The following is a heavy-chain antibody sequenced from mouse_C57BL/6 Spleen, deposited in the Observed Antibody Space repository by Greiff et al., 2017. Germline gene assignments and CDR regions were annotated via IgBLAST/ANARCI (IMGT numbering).Heavy chain of an antibody. CDR3: ARRGNYYWYFDV. CDR2: IDPSDSYT. J-gene: IGHJ1*03. Sequence: QVHVKQPGAELVMPGASVKLSCKASGYTFTSYWMHWVKQRPGQGLEWIGEIDPSDSYTNYNQKFKGKSTLTVDKSSSTAYMQLSSLTSEDSAVYYCARRGNYYWYFDVWGTGTTVTVSS. CDR1: GYTFTSYW. V-gene: IGHV1-69*01. D-gene: IGHD2-1*01.